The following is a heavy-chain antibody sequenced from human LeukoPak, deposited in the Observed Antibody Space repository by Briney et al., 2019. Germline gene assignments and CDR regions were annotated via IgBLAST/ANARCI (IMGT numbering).Heavy chain of an antibody. V-gene: IGHV3-23*01. CDR3: AKVSELKPYFDY. Sequence: EGSLRLSCAASGFTFSIYAMSWVRQAPGKGLEWVSAISGCGGSTYYADSVKGRSTISRDNSKNTLYPQMNSLRAEDTAVYYCAKVSELKPYFDYWGQGTLVTVSS. D-gene: IGHD3-10*01. J-gene: IGHJ4*02. CDR2: ISGCGGST. CDR1: GFTFSIYA.